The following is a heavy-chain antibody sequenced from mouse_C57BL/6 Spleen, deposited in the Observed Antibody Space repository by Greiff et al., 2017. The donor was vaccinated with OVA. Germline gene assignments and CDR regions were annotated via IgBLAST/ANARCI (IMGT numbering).Heavy chain of an antibody. CDR2: IDPSDSET. V-gene: IGHV1-52*01. D-gene: IGHD2-2*01. J-gene: IGHJ3*01. CDR3: ARSLTMVTTPFAY. Sequence: VQLQQPGAELVRPGSSVKLSCKASGYTFTSYWMHWVKQRPIQGLEWIGNIDPSDSETHYNQKFKDKATLTVDKSSSTAYMQLSSLTSEDSAVYYCARSLTMVTTPFAYWGQGTLVTVSA. CDR1: GYTFTSYW.